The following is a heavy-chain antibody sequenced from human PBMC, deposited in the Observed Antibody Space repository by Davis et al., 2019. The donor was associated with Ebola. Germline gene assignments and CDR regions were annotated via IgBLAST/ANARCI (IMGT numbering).Heavy chain of an antibody. CDR1: GYTFTNYY. V-gene: IGHV1-46*03. Sequence: ASVTVSCKASGYTFTNYYLHWVRQAPGQGLEWMGLINPNDGRTIYAQKFQGRVTVTRDPSTTTVYMDLSSLRSEDTALYYCTTPGGQDSGYDVFDIWGQGTMVTVSS. D-gene: IGHD5-12*01. J-gene: IGHJ3*02. CDR3: TTPGGQDSGYDVFDI. CDR2: INPNDGRT.